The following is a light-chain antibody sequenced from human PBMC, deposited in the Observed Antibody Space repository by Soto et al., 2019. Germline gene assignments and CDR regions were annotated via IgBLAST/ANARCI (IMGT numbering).Light chain of an antibody. CDR2: AAS. CDR3: QQLNSYPLT. Sequence: IQLTQSPSSLAASVGDRVTITCRASQGISTYLGWYQQRPGKAPKLLIYAASTLQSGVSSRFSGSGSGTDFTLPISSLHPDDFATYYCQQLNSYPLTFGGGTKVEIK. CDR1: QGISTY. V-gene: IGKV1-9*01. J-gene: IGKJ4*01.